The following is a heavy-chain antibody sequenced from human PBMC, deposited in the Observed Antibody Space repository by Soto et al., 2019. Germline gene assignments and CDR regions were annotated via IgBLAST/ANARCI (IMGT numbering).Heavy chain of an antibody. D-gene: IGHD3-16*01. Sequence: EVQLLESGGGLAQPGGSLRLSCAASGFSFSTFEMSWVRQAPGRGLEWVSFISDDRSRTYYADAVKGRFTISRDNSKHTLYLQMNSLTAEDTAVYACVKGGWLDFWGQGTLVTVSS. CDR3: VKGGWLDF. J-gene: IGHJ5*01. V-gene: IGHV3-23*01. CDR2: ISDDRSRT. CDR1: GFSFSTFE.